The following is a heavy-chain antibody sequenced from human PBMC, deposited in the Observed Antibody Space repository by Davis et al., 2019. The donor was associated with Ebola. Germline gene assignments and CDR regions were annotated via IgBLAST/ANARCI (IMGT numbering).Heavy chain of an antibody. CDR2: MNPNSGNT. CDR1: RYTFTSYD. Sequence: ASVQVSCKASRYTFTSYDINWVRQATGQGLEWMGWMNPNSGNTGYAQKFQGRVTITRNTSISTAYMELSSLRSEDTAVYYCARGPTSAFDILGQGTMVTVSS. CDR3: ARGPTSAFDI. V-gene: IGHV1-8*03. J-gene: IGHJ3*02.